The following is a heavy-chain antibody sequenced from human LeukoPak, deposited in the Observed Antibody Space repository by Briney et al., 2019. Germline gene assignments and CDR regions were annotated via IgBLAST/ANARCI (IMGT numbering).Heavy chain of an antibody. V-gene: IGHV3-11*04. CDR2: ISSSGSNR. Sequence: GGSLRLSCAASGFTFSDYYMSWIRQAPGKGLEWISYISSSGSNRYYADSVKGRFTVSRDNAKNSLYLQMNSLRAEDTAVYYCVVPAANDAFDIWGQGTMVTVSS. J-gene: IGHJ3*02. CDR1: GFTFSDYY. D-gene: IGHD2-2*01. CDR3: VVPAANDAFDI.